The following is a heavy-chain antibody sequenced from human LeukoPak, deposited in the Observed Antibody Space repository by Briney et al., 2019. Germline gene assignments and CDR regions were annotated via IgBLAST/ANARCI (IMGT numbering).Heavy chain of an antibody. CDR1: GYTFTNYA. D-gene: IGHD2-2*01. Sequence: ASVKVSCKASGYTFTNYAMSWVRQAPGQGLEWMGWINTDTGNPTFAQGFTGRFVFSLDTSASTAYFQISSLKVEDTAVYYCARVQGYCSRSSCYPHYWGQGTLVTVSS. V-gene: IGHV7-4-1*02. CDR2: INTDTGNP. CDR3: ARVQGYCSRSSCYPHY. J-gene: IGHJ4*02.